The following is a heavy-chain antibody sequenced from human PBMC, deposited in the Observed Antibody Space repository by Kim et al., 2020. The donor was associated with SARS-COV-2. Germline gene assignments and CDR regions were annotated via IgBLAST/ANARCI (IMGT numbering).Heavy chain of an antibody. J-gene: IGHJ4*02. D-gene: IGHD6-13*01. CDR3: ARVYHSSSWYGVDY. V-gene: IGHV3-48*03. Sequence: GGSLRLSCAGSGFTFSSYEMNWVRQAPGKGLEWVSYISSSGSTTYYADSEKGRFTISRDNAKNSLYLQMNSLRAEDTAVYYCARVYHSSSWYGVDYWGQGTLVTVSS. CDR2: ISSSGSTT. CDR1: GFTFSSYE.